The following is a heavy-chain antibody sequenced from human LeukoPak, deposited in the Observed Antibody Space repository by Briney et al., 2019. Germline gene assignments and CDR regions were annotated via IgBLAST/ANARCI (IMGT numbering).Heavy chain of an antibody. V-gene: IGHV3-11*01. D-gene: IGHD3-3*02. J-gene: IGHJ4*02. CDR2: ISSSGSTI. CDR1: GFTFSDYY. CDR3: ATDPRTSFHFWNGYSGFDY. Sequence: GGSLRLSCAASGFTFSDYYMSWIRQAPGKGLEWVSYISSSGSTIYYADSVKGRFTISRDNAKNSLYLQMNSLRAEDTAVYYCATDPRTSFHFWNGYSGFDYWGQGALVTVSS.